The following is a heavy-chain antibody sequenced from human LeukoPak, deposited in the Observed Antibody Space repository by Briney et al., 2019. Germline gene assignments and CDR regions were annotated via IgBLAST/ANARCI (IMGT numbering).Heavy chain of an antibody. Sequence: ASVKVSCKASGYTFTGYYMHWVRQAPGQGLEWMGWINPNSGGTNYAQKLQGRVTMTTDTSTSTAYMELRSLRSDDTAVYYCARVWLRYFDWLSPYYYYMDVWGKGTTVTVSS. J-gene: IGHJ6*03. CDR2: INPNSGGT. V-gene: IGHV1-2*02. CDR1: GYTFTGYY. D-gene: IGHD3-9*01. CDR3: ARVWLRYFDWLSPYYYYMDV.